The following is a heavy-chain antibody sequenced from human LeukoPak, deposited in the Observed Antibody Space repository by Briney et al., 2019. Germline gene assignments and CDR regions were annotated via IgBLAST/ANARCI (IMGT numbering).Heavy chain of an antibody. D-gene: IGHD4/OR15-4a*01. J-gene: IGHJ5*02. V-gene: IGHV4-59*01. CDR2: IYYSGST. Sequence: SETLSLTCTVSGGSISSYYWSWIRQPPGKGVEWIGYIYYSGSTNYTPSLKSRVTISVDTSKNQFSLKLSSVTAADTAVYYCARGDANRWFDHWGQGTLVTVSS. CDR1: GGSISSYY. CDR3: ARGDANRWFDH.